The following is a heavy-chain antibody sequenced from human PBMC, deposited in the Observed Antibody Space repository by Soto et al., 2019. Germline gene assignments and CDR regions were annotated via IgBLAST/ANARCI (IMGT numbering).Heavy chain of an antibody. V-gene: IGHV4-59*08. J-gene: IGHJ6*02. CDR3: ARHVPYCSDSSHCAYGLDV. D-gene: IGHD2-15*01. CDR1: GGSISSYY. CDR2: IYYSGTT. Sequence: QVQLQESGPGLVRPSETLSLICTVSGGSISSYYWSWIRQPPGKGLEWIGYIYYSGTTRYNPSLKRRVTISVDASKNQFSLQLSSLTAADTAVYHCARHVPYCSDSSHCAYGLDVWGQGTTVTVSS.